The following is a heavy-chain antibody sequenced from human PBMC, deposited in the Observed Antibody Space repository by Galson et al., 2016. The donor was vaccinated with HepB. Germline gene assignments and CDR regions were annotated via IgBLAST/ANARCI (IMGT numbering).Heavy chain of an antibody. D-gene: IGHD1-20*01. Sequence: RLSCAASXXKFSNYXXNWVRXAPGKGLEXXXYISTSSGTIYYADSVRDRFTVSRDNAKSSLFLRMSSLRDEDTAVYYCARFPKEVTAITGKYVFHGMDVXXPGTXVTXXS. V-gene: IGHV3-48*02. J-gene: IGHJ6*02. CDR2: ISTSSGTI. CDR3: ARFPKEVTAITGKYVFHGMDV. CDR1: XXKFSNYX.